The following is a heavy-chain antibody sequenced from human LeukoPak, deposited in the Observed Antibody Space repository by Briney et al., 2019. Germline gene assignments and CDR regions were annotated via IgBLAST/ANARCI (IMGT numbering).Heavy chain of an antibody. D-gene: IGHD1-1*01. CDR2: ISSSSSYI. CDR1: GFTFSSYS. J-gene: IGHJ6*04. CDR3: ARATGTTSYYDYGMDV. Sequence: GGSLRLSCAASGFTFSSYSMNWVRQAPGKGLEWVSSISSSSSYIYYADSVKGRFTISRDNAKNSLYLQMNSLRAEETAVYYCARATGTTSYYDYGMDVWGKGTTVTVSS. V-gene: IGHV3-21*01.